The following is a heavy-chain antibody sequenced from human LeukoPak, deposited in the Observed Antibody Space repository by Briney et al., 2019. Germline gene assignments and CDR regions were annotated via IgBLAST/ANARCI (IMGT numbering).Heavy chain of an antibody. CDR1: GFIFSTHW. Sequence: PGGSLRLSCAASGFIFSTHWMYWVRQAPGKELVWVSRISGDGSMTSYADSVKGRFTISRDNAKDALFLQMTSLRVEDTAVYSCASLLTPYHGSGGGGVDVWGQGTTVTVSS. CDR2: ISGDGSMT. CDR3: ASLLTPYHGSGGGGVDV. V-gene: IGHV3-74*01. D-gene: IGHD3-10*01. J-gene: IGHJ6*02.